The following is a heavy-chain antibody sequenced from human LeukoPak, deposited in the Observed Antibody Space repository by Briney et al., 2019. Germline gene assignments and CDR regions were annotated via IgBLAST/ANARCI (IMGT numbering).Heavy chain of an antibody. CDR1: GYTFTAYY. CDR2: INPNTGVK. J-gene: IGHJ4*02. CDR3: ARVSFRYSSGWLGY. Sequence: ASVTVSCKASGYTFTAYYMHWVRQAPGQGLEWMGLINPNTGVKKFAQKFQGRVTMSRDTSISTAYMELNRLTSDDTAVYYCARVSFRYSSGWLGYWGQGTLVTVSS. V-gene: IGHV1-2*02. D-gene: IGHD6-19*01.